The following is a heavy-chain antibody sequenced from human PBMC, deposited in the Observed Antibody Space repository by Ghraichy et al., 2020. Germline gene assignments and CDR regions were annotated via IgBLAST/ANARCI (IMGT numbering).Heavy chain of an antibody. Sequence: SETLSLTCGVYGGYFSGYYWSWIRQPPGKGLEWIGEINHGGDTSYDPSLKIRVALSVDTSKNQFSLKLSSVTAADTAVYYCARGRRGSYYYIDVWGEGTTVTVSS. V-gene: IGHV4-34*01. D-gene: IGHD1-1*01. CDR2: INHGGDT. CDR3: ARGRRGSYYYIDV. CDR1: GGYFSGYY. J-gene: IGHJ6*03.